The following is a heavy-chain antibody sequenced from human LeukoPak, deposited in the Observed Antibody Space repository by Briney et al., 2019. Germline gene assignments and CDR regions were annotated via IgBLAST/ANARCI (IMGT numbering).Heavy chain of an antibody. CDR2: IYKSGST. V-gene: IGHV4-59*08. J-gene: IGHJ4*02. D-gene: IGHD6-6*01. Sequence: SETLSLTCTVSGGSISCYYWSWIRQPPGKGLEWIGYIYKSGSTNYNPSLKSRVTISVDTSKNQFSLKLSSVTAADTAVYYCARSSSPPWAPDYWGQGTLVTVSS. CDR3: ARSSSPPWAPDY. CDR1: GGSISCYY.